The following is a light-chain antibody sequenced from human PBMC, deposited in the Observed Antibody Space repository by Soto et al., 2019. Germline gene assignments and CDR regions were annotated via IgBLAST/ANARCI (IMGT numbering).Light chain of an antibody. CDR2: DGI. CDR3: GSFAGDYTLV. Sequence: QSALIQPRSVSGSTGQSVTISCTGTTSDVGVSKYVSWYRQLPGTAPKLMIYDGITRPSGVPDRFSGSKSGNTASLTISGLPSEDEADYYCGSFAGDYTLVLGTGNKLTGL. V-gene: IGLV2-11*01. J-gene: IGLJ1*01. CDR1: TSDVGVSKY.